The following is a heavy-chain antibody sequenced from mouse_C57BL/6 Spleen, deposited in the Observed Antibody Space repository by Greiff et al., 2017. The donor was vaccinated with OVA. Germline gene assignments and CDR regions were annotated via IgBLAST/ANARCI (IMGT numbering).Heavy chain of an antibody. CDR3: ARSLLRHYYAMDY. D-gene: IGHD1-2*01. V-gene: IGHV1-53*01. Sequence: VKLQQPGTELVKPGASVKLSCKASGYTFTSYWMHWVKQRPGQGLEWIGNINPSNGGTNYNEKFKSKATLTVDKSSSTAYMQLSSLTSEDSAVYYCARSLLRHYYAMDYWGQGTSVTVSS. CDR1: GYTFTSYW. CDR2: INPSNGGT. J-gene: IGHJ4*01.